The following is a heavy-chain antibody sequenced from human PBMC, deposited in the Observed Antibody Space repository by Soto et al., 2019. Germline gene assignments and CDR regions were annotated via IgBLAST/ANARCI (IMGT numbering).Heavy chain of an antibody. J-gene: IGHJ6*02. D-gene: IGHD3-16*02. Sequence: GASVKVSCKASGGTFSSYAISWVRQAPGQGLEWMGGIIPIFGTANYAQKFQGRVTITADESTSTAYMELSSLRSEDTAVYYCARDRSYPQFDYYCGMDVWGQGTTVTVSS. CDR3: ARDRSYPQFDYYCGMDV. CDR2: IIPIFGTA. V-gene: IGHV1-69*13. CDR1: GGTFSSYA.